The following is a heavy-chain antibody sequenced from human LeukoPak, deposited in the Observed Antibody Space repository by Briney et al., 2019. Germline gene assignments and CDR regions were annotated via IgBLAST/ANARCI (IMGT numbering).Heavy chain of an antibody. CDR3: ASAVAGTDYYYGMDV. V-gene: IGHV3-21*01. CDR1: GFTFSSYS. D-gene: IGHD6-19*01. Sequence: PGGSLRLSCAASGFTFSSYSMNWVRQAPGKGLEWVSSISSSSSYIYYADSVKGRFTISRDNAKNSLYLQMNSLRAEDTAVYYCASAVAGTDYYYGMDVWGQGTTVTLSS. J-gene: IGHJ6*02. CDR2: ISSSSSYI.